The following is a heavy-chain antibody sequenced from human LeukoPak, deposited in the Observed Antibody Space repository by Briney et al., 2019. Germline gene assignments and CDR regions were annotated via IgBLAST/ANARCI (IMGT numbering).Heavy chain of an antibody. CDR2: IYSGGST. CDR3: ARAVVVVTLAGAFDI. D-gene: IGHD2-15*01. CDR1: GFTVSSNY. Sequence: GGSLRLSCAASGFTVSSNYKSWVRQAPGKGLEWVSVIYSGGSTYYADSVKGRFTISRDNSKNTLYLQMNSLRAEDTAVYYCARAVVVVTLAGAFDIWGQGTMVTVSS. V-gene: IGHV3-53*01. J-gene: IGHJ3*02.